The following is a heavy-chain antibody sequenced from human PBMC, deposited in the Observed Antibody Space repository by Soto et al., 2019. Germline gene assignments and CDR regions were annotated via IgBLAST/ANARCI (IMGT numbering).Heavy chain of an antibody. D-gene: IGHD1-26*01. Sequence: GGSLRLSCAASGFTFDDYAMHWVRQAPGKGLEWVSGISWNSASMDYADSVKDRFSISRDNAENSLYLQMNILKIEDTAFYYCARSFSDSSYDLDFWGQGTLVTVPS. CDR3: ARSFSDSSYDLDF. CDR2: ISWNSASM. CDR1: GFTFDDYA. V-gene: IGHV3-9*01. J-gene: IGHJ4*02.